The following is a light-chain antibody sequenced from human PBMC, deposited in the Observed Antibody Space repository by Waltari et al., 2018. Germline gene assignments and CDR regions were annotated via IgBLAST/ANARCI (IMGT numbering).Light chain of an antibody. CDR2: DAS. CDR1: QSVSSY. CDR3: QQRTNWPPT. V-gene: IGKV3-11*01. Sequence: EIVLTQSPATLSLSPGERATLSCMASQSVSSYLGWYQQKPGQAPRLLLYDASNRATGIPARFSGSVSGTDFTLTISSLEPEDFAVYYCQQRTNWPPTFGQGTKVEIK. J-gene: IGKJ1*01.